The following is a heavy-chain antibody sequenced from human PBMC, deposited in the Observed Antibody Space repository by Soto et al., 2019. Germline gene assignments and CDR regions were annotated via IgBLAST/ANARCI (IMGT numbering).Heavy chain of an antibody. Sequence: ASVKVSCKVSGYTLTELSMHWVRQAPGKGLEWMGGFDPEDGETIYAQKFQGRVTMTEDTSTDTAYMELSSLRSEDTAVYYCATERAPGGGYSYGFRPRPERNFDYWGQGTLVTVSS. J-gene: IGHJ4*02. D-gene: IGHD5-18*01. CDR3: ATERAPGGGYSYGFRPRPERNFDY. CDR2: FDPEDGET. CDR1: GYTLTELS. V-gene: IGHV1-24*01.